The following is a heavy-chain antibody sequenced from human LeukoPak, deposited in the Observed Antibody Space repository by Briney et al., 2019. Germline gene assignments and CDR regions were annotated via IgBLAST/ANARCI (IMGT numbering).Heavy chain of an antibody. CDR3: TRYNNDHFDY. Sequence: GGSLRLSCAGPGFTFGGYGMHWFRQTPGKGLEWVAVIAYDGSRAFYADSVKGRFTISRDNSKNTMSVQMDDLRAEDTAVYYCTRYNNDHFDYWGQGTLVTVSS. CDR2: IAYDGSRA. D-gene: IGHD1-14*01. J-gene: IGHJ4*02. V-gene: IGHV3-33*01. CDR1: GFTFGGYG.